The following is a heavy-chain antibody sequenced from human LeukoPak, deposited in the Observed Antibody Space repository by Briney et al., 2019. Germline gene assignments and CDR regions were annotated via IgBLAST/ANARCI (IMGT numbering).Heavy chain of an antibody. Sequence: PGGSLRLSCAASGFTFSNYWMSWVRQVPGKGLEWVANIKEDGSEKNYVDSVKGRFTISRDNAKNSLFLQMSSLRVEDTAVYYCARGNSSAGSSYRPFDIWGQGTMVTVSS. CDR1: GFTFSNYW. D-gene: IGHD2-15*01. CDR3: ARGNSSAGSSYRPFDI. V-gene: IGHV3-7*04. CDR2: IKEDGSEK. J-gene: IGHJ3*02.